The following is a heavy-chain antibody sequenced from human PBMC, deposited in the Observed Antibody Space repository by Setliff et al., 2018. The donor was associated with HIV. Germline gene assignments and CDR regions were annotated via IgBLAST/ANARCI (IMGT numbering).Heavy chain of an antibody. CDR2: IFHSGDT. CDR3: ATRPRIAARPFDY. D-gene: IGHD6-6*01. Sequence: PSETLSPTCSVSGVSVGSGDYYWHWIRQHPEKALEWIGYIFHSGDTYYNPYLKSRISMSVDTSKNQFSLELTSLTAADTAVYYCATRPRIAARPFDYWGQGMLVTVSS. J-gene: IGHJ4*02. V-gene: IGHV4-31*03. CDR1: GVSVGSGDYY.